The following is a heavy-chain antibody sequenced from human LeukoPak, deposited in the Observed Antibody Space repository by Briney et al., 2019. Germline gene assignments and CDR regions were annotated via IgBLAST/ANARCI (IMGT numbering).Heavy chain of an antibody. J-gene: IGHJ4*02. CDR3: VQFELDY. CDR2: INPNTGGT. D-gene: IGHD1-7*01. Sequence: ASVTVSCKASGYTFTNYYIHWVRQAPGQGLEWMGWINPNTGGTNYAQKFQGRVTMTRDTSISTAYMDLSRLRSDDTAVYYCVQFELDYWGQGTLVTVSS. CDR1: GYTFTNYY. V-gene: IGHV1-2*02.